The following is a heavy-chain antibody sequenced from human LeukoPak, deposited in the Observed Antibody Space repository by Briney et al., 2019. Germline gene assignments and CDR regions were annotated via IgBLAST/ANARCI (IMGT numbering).Heavy chain of an antibody. J-gene: IGHJ4*02. CDR3: ARGGYCSSTSCPPDY. V-gene: IGHV3-21*01. CDR2: ISSSSSYI. Sequence: GGSLRLSCAASGFTFSSYSMNWVRQAPGKGLEWVSSISSSSSYIYYADSVKGRFTISRDNAKNSLYLQMNSLRAEDTAVYYCARGGYCSSTSCPPDYWGQGTLVTVSS. CDR1: GFTFSSYS. D-gene: IGHD2-2*01.